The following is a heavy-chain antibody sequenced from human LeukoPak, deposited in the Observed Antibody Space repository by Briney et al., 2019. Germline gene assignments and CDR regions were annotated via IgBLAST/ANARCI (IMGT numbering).Heavy chain of an antibody. Sequence: PSETLSLTCTVSGGSISSSSYYWAGIGRPPGKGLEGMGGIYYSGSTYYNPSLKSRVTISVDTSKNQFSLKLSSVTAADTAVYYCAREGPVGFLASYYFDYWGQGTLVTVSS. D-gene: IGHD3-3*02. V-gene: IGHV4-39*07. CDR1: GGSISSSSYY. J-gene: IGHJ4*02. CDR3: AREGPVGFLASYYFDY. CDR2: IYYSGST.